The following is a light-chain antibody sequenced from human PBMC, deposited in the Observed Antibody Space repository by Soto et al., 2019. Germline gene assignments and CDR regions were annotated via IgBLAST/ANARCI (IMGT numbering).Light chain of an antibody. CDR3: QQYGSSRGT. CDR1: QNISNY. Sequence: IVLTQSPATLSLSPGKRATLSCRASQNISNYLIWYQQKPGQAPRLLIYDVSNRAAGIPARFSGSGSGTDFTLTISRLEPEDFAVYYCQQYGSSRGTFGQGTKVDIK. J-gene: IGKJ1*01. V-gene: IGKV3-20*01. CDR2: DVS.